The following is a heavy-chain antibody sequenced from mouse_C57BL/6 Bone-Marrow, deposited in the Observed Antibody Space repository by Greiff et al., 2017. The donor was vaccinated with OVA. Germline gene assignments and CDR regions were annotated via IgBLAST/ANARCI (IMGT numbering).Heavy chain of an antibody. CDR1: GFTFSDYG. J-gene: IGHJ1*03. CDR2: ISSGRSTI. D-gene: IGHD4-1*01. CDR3: ARHWDYWYFDV. V-gene: IGHV5-17*01. Sequence: EVQRVESGGGLVKPGGSLKLSCAASGFTFSDYGMHWVRPAPEKGLEWVAYISSGRSTIYYADTVKGRFTISRDNAKNTLFLQMTRLRSEDTAMYYCARHWDYWYFDVWGTGTTVTVSS.